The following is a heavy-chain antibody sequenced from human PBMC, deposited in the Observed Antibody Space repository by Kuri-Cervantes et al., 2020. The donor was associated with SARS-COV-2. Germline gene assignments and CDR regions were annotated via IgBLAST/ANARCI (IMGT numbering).Heavy chain of an antibody. CDR1: GGTFSSYA. V-gene: IGHV1-69*05. CDR2: IIPIFGTA. J-gene: IGHJ4*02. CDR3: ARVYCSGGSCYSLDY. Sequence: SVKVSCKASGGTFSSYAINWVRQAPGQGLEWMGGIIPIFGTANYAQKFQGRVTITTDESTSTAYMELSSLRSDDTAVYYCARVYCSGGSCYSLDYWGQGTLVTVSS. D-gene: IGHD2-15*01.